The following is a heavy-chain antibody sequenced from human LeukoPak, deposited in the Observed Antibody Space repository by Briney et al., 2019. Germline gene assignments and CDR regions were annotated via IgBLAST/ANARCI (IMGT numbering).Heavy chain of an antibody. V-gene: IGHV3-13*01. CDR2: IGTAGDT. J-gene: IGHJ4*02. CDR3: AKETPYYFDY. Sequence: GGSLRLSCAASGFTFSSYDMHWVRQATGKGLEWASAIGTAGDTYYADSVKGRFTISRDNSKNTLYLQMNSLRAEDTAVYYCAKETPYYFDYWGQGTLVTVSS. CDR1: GFTFSSYD. D-gene: IGHD2-15*01.